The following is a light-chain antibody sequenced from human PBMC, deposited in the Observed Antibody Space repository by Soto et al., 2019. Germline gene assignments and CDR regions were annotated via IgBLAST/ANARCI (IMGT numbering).Light chain of an antibody. Sequence: ELTQPPSVSVSPGQTASITCSGDKLGDKYACWYQQKPGQSPVLVIYQDSKRPSGIPERFSGSNSGNTATLTISGTQAMDEADYYCQAWDSSIVVFGGGTKLTVL. CDR2: QDS. V-gene: IGLV3-1*01. J-gene: IGLJ2*01. CDR1: KLGDKY. CDR3: QAWDSSIVV.